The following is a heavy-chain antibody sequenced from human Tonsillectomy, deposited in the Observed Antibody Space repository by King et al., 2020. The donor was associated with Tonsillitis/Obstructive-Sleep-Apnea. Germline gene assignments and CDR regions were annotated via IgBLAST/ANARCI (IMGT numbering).Heavy chain of an antibody. J-gene: IGHJ4*02. CDR2: IIPILGIA. V-gene: IGHV1-69*09. CDR1: GGTFSSYA. Sequence: VQLVESGAEVKKPGSSVKVSCKASGGTFSSYAISWVRQAPGQGLEWMGRIIPILGIANYAQKFQGRVTITADKSTSTAYMELSSLRSEDTAVYYCARDPETAMVIGDYYFDYWGQGTLVTVSS. CDR3: ARDPETAMVIGDYYFDY. D-gene: IGHD5-18*01.